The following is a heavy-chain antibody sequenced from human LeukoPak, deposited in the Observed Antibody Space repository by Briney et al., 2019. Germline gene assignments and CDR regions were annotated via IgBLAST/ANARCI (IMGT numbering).Heavy chain of an antibody. V-gene: IGHV4-39*01. CDR2: IYYTGIT. D-gene: IGHD4-17*01. CDR3: VGRRGDGDYRPEY. Sequence: SETLSLTCSVSGGSISSTAYYWGWLRQPPGKGLEWIESIYYTGITYYNPSLKSRVTISLDTSRNQFSLKLNSVTAPETAVYYCVGRRGDGDYRPEYWGQGTLVTVSS. J-gene: IGHJ4*02. CDR1: GGSISSTAYY.